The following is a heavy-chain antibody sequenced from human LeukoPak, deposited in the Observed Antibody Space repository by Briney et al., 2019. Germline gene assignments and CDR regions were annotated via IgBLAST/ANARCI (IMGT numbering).Heavy chain of an antibody. CDR2: ISAGGGTT. Sequence: PGGSLRLSCAASGFTFSSYAMSWVRQAPGKGLEWVSAISAGGGTTYYADSVKGRFTISRDNAKNSLYLQMNSLRAEDTAVYYCARGPWYQLLFIPNWYFDLWGRGTLVTVSS. V-gene: IGHV3-23*01. CDR1: GFTFSSYA. D-gene: IGHD2-2*01. CDR3: ARGPWYQLLFIPNWYFDL. J-gene: IGHJ2*01.